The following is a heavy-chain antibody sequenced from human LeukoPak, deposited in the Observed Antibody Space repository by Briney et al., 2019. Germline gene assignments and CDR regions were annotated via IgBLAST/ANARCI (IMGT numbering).Heavy chain of an antibody. D-gene: IGHD1-14*01. CDR2: LYYNGDT. Sequence: QASETLSLTCTVSGGSISSSSYYWGWIRQPPGKGLEWIGNLYYNGDTYCSPSLKSRVTISVDTSKNQFSLKVTSVTAADTAVYYCARCVRTSSKTNFDSWGQGTLVTVSS. CDR1: GGSISSSSYY. J-gene: IGHJ4*02. CDR3: ARCVRTSSKTNFDS. V-gene: IGHV4-39*01.